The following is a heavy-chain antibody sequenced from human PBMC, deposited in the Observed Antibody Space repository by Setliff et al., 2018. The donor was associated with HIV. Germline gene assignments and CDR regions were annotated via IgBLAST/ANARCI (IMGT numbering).Heavy chain of an antibody. CDR2: IYHSGST. D-gene: IGHD5-18*01. J-gene: IGHJ5*02. CDR1: GYFISSGYY. CDR3: ARDVPLGYSYGTGWFDP. Sequence: ETLSLTCTVAGYFISSGYYWGWIRQPPGKGLEWIGSIYHSGSTYYNPSLKSRVTISVDTSKNQFSLKLSSVTAADTAVYYCARDVPLGYSYGTGWFDPWGQGTLVTVSS. V-gene: IGHV4-38-2*02.